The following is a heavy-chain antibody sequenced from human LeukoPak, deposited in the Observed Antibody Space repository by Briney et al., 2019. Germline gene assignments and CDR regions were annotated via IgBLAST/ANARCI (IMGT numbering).Heavy chain of an antibody. D-gene: IGHD3-3*01. Sequence: GGSLRLSCAASGFTFSSYEMNWVRQAPGKGLEWVANIKQDGSEKYYVDSVKGRFTISRDNAKNSLYLQMNSLRAEDTAVYYCARDPHRRFLEWLLRAFDIWGQGTMVTVSS. CDR2: IKQDGSEK. CDR3: ARDPHRRFLEWLLRAFDI. J-gene: IGHJ3*02. CDR1: GFTFSSYE. V-gene: IGHV3-7*01.